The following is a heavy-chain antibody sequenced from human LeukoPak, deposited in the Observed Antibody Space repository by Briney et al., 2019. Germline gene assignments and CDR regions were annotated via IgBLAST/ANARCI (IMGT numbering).Heavy chain of an antibody. Sequence: SGGSLRLSCAVSGFTVSGNYMSWVRQAPGKGLEWVSLIYSGDTTLYAGSVKGRFTISRDISKNTLYLQMNSLRAEDTAVYYCARRAGGYSHPYDYWGQGILVTVSS. CDR3: ARRAGGYSHPYDY. V-gene: IGHV3-53*01. CDR2: IYSGDTT. J-gene: IGHJ4*02. CDR1: GFTVSGNY. D-gene: IGHD4-23*01.